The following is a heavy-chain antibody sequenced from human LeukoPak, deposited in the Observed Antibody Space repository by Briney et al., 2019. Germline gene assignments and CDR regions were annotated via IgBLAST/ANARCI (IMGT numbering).Heavy chain of an antibody. V-gene: IGHV3-23*01. CDR2: ISGGGGST. CDR3: AKCAVPAALSWFDP. D-gene: IGHD2-2*01. Sequence: PGGSLGLSCAASGFNLRSYAMNWVRQAPGKGLEWVSTISGGGGSTYYADSVKGRFTISRDNSKDTLYLQMNSLRAEDTAVYYCAKCAVPAALSWFDPWGQGTLVTVSS. J-gene: IGHJ5*02. CDR1: GFNLRSYA.